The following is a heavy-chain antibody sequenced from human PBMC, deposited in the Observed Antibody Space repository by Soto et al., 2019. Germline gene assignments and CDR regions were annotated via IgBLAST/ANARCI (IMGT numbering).Heavy chain of an antibody. CDR3: AKDPPSERMQPDYGMDV. CDR1: GFTFSSYG. CDR2: ISYDGSNK. V-gene: IGHV3-30*18. D-gene: IGHD6-13*01. Sequence: PGGSLRLSCAASGFTFSSYGMHWVRQAPGKGLEWVAVISYDGSNKYYADSVKGRFTISRDNSKNTLYLQMNSLRVEDTAVYYCAKDPPSERMQPDYGMDVWGQGTTVTVSS. J-gene: IGHJ6*02.